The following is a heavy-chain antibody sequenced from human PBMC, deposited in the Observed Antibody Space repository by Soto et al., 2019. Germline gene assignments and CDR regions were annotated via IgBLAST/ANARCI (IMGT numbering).Heavy chain of an antibody. CDR3: ARDTTVTTAADQYYYIDV. J-gene: IGHJ6*03. Sequence: EVQLVESGGGLVKPGGSLRLSCAASGFTFSSYSMNWVRQAPGKGLEWVSFISSSSSYIKYADSVKGRLTISRDNAKNSLYLQMNSLRAEDTAVYYCARDTTVTTAADQYYYIDVWGKGTTVTVSS. V-gene: IGHV3-21*01. CDR1: GFTFSSYS. D-gene: IGHD4-17*01. CDR2: ISSSSSYI.